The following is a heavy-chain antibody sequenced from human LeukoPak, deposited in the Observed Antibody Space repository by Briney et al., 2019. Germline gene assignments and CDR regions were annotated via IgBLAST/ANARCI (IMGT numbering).Heavy chain of an antibody. Sequence: GGSLRLSCAASGFTFSNFGMTWVRQAPGKGLEWVANIKEDGSEIYYLDSVKGRFTISRDSAKNSLYLQMNSLRADDTAVYYCARNRASLDYWGQGTLATVSS. CDR2: IKEDGSEI. J-gene: IGHJ4*02. V-gene: IGHV3-7*05. D-gene: IGHD3-16*02. CDR3: ARNRASLDY. CDR1: GFTFSNFG.